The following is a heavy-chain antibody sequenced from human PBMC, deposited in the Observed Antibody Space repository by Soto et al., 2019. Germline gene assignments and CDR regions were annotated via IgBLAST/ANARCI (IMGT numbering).Heavy chain of an antibody. V-gene: IGHV3-7*04. J-gene: IGHJ4*02. Sequence: GGSLRLSCAASGFTFSSYWMGWVRQAPGKGLEWVANIKQDGSEKYYVDSVKGRFTISRDNSKNTLYLQMNSLRAEDTAVYYCASEIVLVPAANDYWGQGTLVTVSS. CDR1: GFTFSSYW. D-gene: IGHD2-2*01. CDR2: IKQDGSEK. CDR3: ASEIVLVPAANDY.